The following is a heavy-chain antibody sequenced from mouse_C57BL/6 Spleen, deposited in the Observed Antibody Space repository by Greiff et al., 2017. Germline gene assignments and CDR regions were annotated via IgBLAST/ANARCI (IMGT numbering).Heavy chain of an antibody. Sequence: QVHVKQPGTELVKPGASVKLSCKASGYTFTSYWMHWVKQRPGQGLEWIGNINPSNGGTNYNEKFKSKATLTVDKSSSTAYMQLSSLTSEDSAVYYCASAASSSWFAYWGQGTLVTVSA. D-gene: IGHD1-1*01. V-gene: IGHV1-53*01. CDR3: ASAASSSWFAY. CDR2: INPSNGGT. J-gene: IGHJ3*01. CDR1: GYTFTSYW.